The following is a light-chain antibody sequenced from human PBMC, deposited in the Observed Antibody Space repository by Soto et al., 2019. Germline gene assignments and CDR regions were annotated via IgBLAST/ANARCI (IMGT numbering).Light chain of an antibody. Sequence: EIVLTQSPATLSLSPGERATLSCRASQSVSSFLAWYQQKPGQTPRLLIYDASKRATGIPVRFSGSGSGTDFTLTISSLEPEDFAVYYCQQRTYWPPALSFGGGTKVEI. J-gene: IGKJ4*01. CDR1: QSVSSF. V-gene: IGKV3-11*01. CDR3: QQRTYWPPALS. CDR2: DAS.